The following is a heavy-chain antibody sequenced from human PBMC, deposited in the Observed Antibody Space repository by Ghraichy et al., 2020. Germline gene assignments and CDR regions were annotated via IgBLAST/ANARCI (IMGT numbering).Heavy chain of an antibody. CDR2: IKQDGGDK. CDR1: GFDFSSYW. Sequence: GGSLRLSCGASGFDFSSYWMSWVRQAPGKGLEWVANIKQDGGDKYYVDSVKGRVTISSDNAKNSLYLQMISLRAEDTSGYYCARAWQGGAFDIWGLGTMVTVSS. CDR3: ARAWQGGAFDI. J-gene: IGHJ3*02. D-gene: IGHD2-15*01. V-gene: IGHV3-7*01.